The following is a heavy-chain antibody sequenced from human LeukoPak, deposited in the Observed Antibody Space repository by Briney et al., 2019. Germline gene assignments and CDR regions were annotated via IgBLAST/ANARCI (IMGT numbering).Heavy chain of an antibody. Sequence: SETLSLTCTVSGDSMSGSYWSWLRQPPRKGLEWLGYVNSGGTTYNPSLESRVRMSIDTSKSQFSLKLSSVTTADTAVYYCARVARGSYYLFDYWGQGTLVTVSS. CDR2: VNSGGT. CDR3: ARVARGSYYLFDY. D-gene: IGHD1-26*01. CDR1: GDSMSGSY. V-gene: IGHV4-59*01. J-gene: IGHJ4*02.